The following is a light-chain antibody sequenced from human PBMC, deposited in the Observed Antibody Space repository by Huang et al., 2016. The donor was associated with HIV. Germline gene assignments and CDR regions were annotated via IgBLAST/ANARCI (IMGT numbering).Light chain of an antibody. CDR3: QQTSSVPLT. Sequence: DIQMTQSPSSLSASVGDRISITCRASQTISTFLNWYQQKPGKAPKLLIYAASNLQSGVSSRFSGTGSWTLFTLTVTGLLPDDFATYFCQQTSSVPLTFGGGTKVEMK. CDR2: AAS. V-gene: IGKV1-39*01. CDR1: QTISTF. J-gene: IGKJ4*01.